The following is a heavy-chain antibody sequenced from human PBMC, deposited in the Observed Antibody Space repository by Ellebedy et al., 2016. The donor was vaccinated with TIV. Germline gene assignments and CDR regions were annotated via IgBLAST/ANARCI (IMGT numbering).Heavy chain of an antibody. CDR2: INPDSGGT. CDR1: GYTFTANY. D-gene: IGHD6-13*01. V-gene: IGHV1-2*02. J-gene: IGHJ6*02. Sequence: ASVKVSCKASGYTFTANYIHWVRQAPGHGLEWTGWINPDSGGTNFARKFQGRVTMTRDTSVNTVYMELSRLESDDTAVYYCARVRRGSSGMDVWGQGTTVTVS. CDR3: ARVRRGSSGMDV.